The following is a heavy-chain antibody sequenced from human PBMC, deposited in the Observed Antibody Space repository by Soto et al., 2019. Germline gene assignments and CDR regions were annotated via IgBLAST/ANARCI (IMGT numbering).Heavy chain of an antibody. CDR1: GGPLSSFY. V-gene: IGHV4-59*01. D-gene: IGHD2-21*02. CDR3: AVTRGGAHPHDI. Sequence: ASETLSLTCNSSGGPLSSFYYSWIRQAPGKGLEWIGYIYYTGSTNYNPSLKSRVTMSVDTSKNQFSLKLTSVTAADTAVYFCAVTRGGAHPHDIWGPGTMVTVSS. J-gene: IGHJ3*02. CDR2: IYYTGST.